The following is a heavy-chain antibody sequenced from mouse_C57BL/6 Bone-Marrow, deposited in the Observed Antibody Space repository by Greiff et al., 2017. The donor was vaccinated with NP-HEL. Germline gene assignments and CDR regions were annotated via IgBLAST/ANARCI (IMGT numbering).Heavy chain of an antibody. CDR3: ARCDYDGNWFAY. D-gene: IGHD2-4*01. V-gene: IGHV1-50*01. CDR1: GYTFTSYW. Sequence: QVQLQQSGAELVKPGASVKLSCKASGYTFTSYWMQWVKQRPGQGLEWIGAIDPSDGYTTYNQQFKGKATLTVDTSSSTAYMQLSSLTSEDAAAYYCARCDYDGNWFAYWGQGTLVTVSA. J-gene: IGHJ3*01. CDR2: IDPSDGYT.